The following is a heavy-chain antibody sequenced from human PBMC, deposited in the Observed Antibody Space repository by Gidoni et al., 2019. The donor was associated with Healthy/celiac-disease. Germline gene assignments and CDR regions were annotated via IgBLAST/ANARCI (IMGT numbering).Heavy chain of an antibody. Sequence: EVQLVESGGGFVQPGGSLRLSCAASGFTFSSYWMHWVRQAPGKGLVWVSRINSDGSSTSYADSVKGRFTISRDNAKNTLYLQMNSLRAEDTAVYYCARLGRIGYCSSTSCRYYYYYGMDVWGQGTTVTVSS. CDR1: GFTFSSYW. J-gene: IGHJ6*02. V-gene: IGHV3-74*01. D-gene: IGHD2-2*01. CDR3: ARLGRIGYCSSTSCRYYYYYGMDV. CDR2: INSDGSST.